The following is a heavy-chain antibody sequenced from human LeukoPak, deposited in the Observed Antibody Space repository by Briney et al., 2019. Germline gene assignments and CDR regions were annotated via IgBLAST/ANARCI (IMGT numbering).Heavy chain of an antibody. CDR2: ISAYNGNT. V-gene: IGHV1-18*01. Sequence: ASVKVSCRASGYTFTSYGISWVRQAPGQGLEWMGWISAYNGNTNYAQKLQGRVTMTTDTSTSTAYMELRSLRSDDTAVYYCAKSAGGEELLYPYYFDYWGQGTLVTVSS. CDR1: GYTFTSYG. CDR3: AKSAGGEELLYPYYFDY. D-gene: IGHD1-26*01. J-gene: IGHJ4*02.